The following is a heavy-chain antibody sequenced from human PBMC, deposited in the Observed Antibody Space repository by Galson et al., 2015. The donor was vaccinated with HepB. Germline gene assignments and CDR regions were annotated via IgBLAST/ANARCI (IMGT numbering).Heavy chain of an antibody. CDR1: GYTFSSYS. Sequence: SVKVSCKASGYTFSSYSITWVRQAPGQGLEWVGWISAYDGNTKYAQNLQGRLTMTTDTSRTTAYMVLRSLRSDDTAVYYCARGALVAVVGATQNNWFDPWGQGTLVTVSS. D-gene: IGHD2-15*01. CDR3: ARGALVAVVGATQNNWFDP. V-gene: IGHV1-18*01. J-gene: IGHJ5*02. CDR2: ISAYDGNT.